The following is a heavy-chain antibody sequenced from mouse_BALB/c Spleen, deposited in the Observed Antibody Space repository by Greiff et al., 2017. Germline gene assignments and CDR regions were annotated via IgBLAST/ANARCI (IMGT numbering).Heavy chain of an antibody. CDR3: ARGDRYVAMDY. CDR1: GFTFSSFG. J-gene: IGHJ4*01. Sequence: EVQGVESGGGLVQPGGSRKLSCAASGFTFSSFGMHWVRQAPEKGLEWVAYISSGSSTIYYADTVKGRFTISRDNPKNTLFLQMTSLRSEDTAMYYCARGDRYVAMDYWGQGTSVTASS. CDR2: ISSGSSTI. V-gene: IGHV5-17*02. D-gene: IGHD2-14*01.